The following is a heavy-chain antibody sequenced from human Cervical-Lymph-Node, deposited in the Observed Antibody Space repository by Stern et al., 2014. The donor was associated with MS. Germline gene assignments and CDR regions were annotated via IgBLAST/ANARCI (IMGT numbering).Heavy chain of an antibody. D-gene: IGHD6-19*01. Sequence: VQLVQSGGGVVQPGRSLRLSCAASGFTFSSYGMHWVRQAPGKGLEWVAVIWYDGSNKYYADSVKGRFTISRDNSKNTLYLQMNSLRAEDTAVYYCARDHPSSGWLIYWGQGTLVTVSS. CDR3: ARDHPSSGWLIY. J-gene: IGHJ4*02. CDR1: GFTFSSYG. CDR2: IWYDGSNK. V-gene: IGHV3-33*01.